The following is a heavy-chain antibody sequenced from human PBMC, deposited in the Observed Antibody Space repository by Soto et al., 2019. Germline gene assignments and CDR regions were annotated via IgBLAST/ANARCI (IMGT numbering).Heavy chain of an antibody. Sequence: SETLSLTCTVSGGSISSSSYYWGWIRQPPGKGLEWIGSIYYSGSTYYNPSLKSRVTISVDTSKNQFSLKLSSVTAADTAAYYCARSTEDYYYYGMDVWGQGTTVTVSS. V-gene: IGHV4-39*01. CDR3: ARSTEDYYYYGMDV. J-gene: IGHJ6*02. CDR1: GGSISSSSYY. CDR2: IYYSGST.